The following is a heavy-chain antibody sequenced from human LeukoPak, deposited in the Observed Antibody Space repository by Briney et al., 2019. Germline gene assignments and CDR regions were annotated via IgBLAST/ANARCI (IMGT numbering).Heavy chain of an antibody. Sequence: PSETPSLTCAVSGYSISSGYYWGWIRQPPGKGLEWIGSIYHSGGTYYNPSLKSRVTISVDTSKNQFSLKLSSVTAADTAVYYCASVYSYGRIYQNWFDPWGQGTLVTVSS. D-gene: IGHD5-18*01. V-gene: IGHV4-38-2*01. CDR1: GYSISSGYY. CDR2: IYHSGGT. CDR3: ASVYSYGRIYQNWFDP. J-gene: IGHJ5*02.